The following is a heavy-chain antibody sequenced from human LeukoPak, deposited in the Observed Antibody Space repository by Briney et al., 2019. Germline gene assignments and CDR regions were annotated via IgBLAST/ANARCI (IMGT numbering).Heavy chain of an antibody. CDR1: GFTFSSYA. D-gene: IGHD3-22*01. Sequence: GGSLRLSCAASGFTFSSYAMSWARQAPGKGLEWVSVISGSGGSTYYADSVKGRFTISRDNSKNTLSLQMHSLRAEDTAVYCCAKDRGHYYTYDYWGQGTLVTVSS. CDR2: ISGSGGST. J-gene: IGHJ4*02. V-gene: IGHV3-23*01. CDR3: AKDRGHYYTYDY.